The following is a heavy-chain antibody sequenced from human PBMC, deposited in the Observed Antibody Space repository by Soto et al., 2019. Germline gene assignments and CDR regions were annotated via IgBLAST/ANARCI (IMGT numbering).Heavy chain of an antibody. D-gene: IGHD5-18*01. J-gene: IGHJ6*02. V-gene: IGHV1-18*04. CDR2: ISVYDGDT. Sequence: ASVKVSCKASGYTFTSYGISWVRQAPGQGLEWMGWISVYDGDTNYAQNFQGRVTMTTDTSTSTAYMEMRSLRSDDTAVYYCARDQVAKWAPGSAMVNYYYGMDAWGQGTTVTVSS. CDR3: ARDQVAKWAPGSAMVNYYYGMDA. CDR1: GYTFTSYG.